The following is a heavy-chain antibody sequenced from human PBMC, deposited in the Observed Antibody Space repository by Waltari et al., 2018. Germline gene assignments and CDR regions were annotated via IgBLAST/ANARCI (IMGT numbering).Heavy chain of an antibody. J-gene: IGHJ4*02. CDR2: INHSGST. D-gene: IGHD2-15*01. Sequence: QVQLPQWGAGLLKPSETLSLTCAVYGGSFSGYYWSWIRQAPGKGLEWIGEINHSGSTKYNPSHEGRLTISVDTSKNQFSLKLTSVTAADTAVYYCARERAGYCGGGSCSSPPGFWGQGTLVTVSS. V-gene: IGHV4-34*01. CDR1: GGSFSGYY. CDR3: ARERAGYCGGGSCSSPPGF.